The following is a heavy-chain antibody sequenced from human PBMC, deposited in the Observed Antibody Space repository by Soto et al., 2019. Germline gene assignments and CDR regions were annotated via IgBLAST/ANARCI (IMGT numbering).Heavy chain of an antibody. CDR1: GYTFTGYY. D-gene: IGHD6-13*01. V-gene: IGHV1-2*04. CDR2: INTNSGGT. CDR3: ARDIETYSSSSRRDYGMDV. J-gene: IGHJ6*02. Sequence: QVQLVQSGAEVKKPGASVKVSCKASGYTFTGYYMHWVRQAPGQGLEWMGWINTNSGGTNYAQKFQGWVTMTRDTSISTAYMELSRLRSDATAVYYCARDIETYSSSSRRDYGMDVWGQGTTVTVS.